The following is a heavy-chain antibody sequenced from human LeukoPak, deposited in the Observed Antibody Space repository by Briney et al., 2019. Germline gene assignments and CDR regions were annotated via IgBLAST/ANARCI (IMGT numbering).Heavy chain of an antibody. V-gene: IGHV1-2*02. J-gene: IGHJ4*02. CDR3: ARDPPSGSGSYYNGGLNY. Sequence: ASVKVSCKASGYTFTGYYMHWVRQAPGQGLEWMGWIYPNSGGTNYAQKFQGRVTMTRDTSISTAYMELSRLRSDDTAVYYCARDPPSGSGSYYNGGLNYWGQGTLVTVSS. D-gene: IGHD3-10*01. CDR2: IYPNSGGT. CDR1: GYTFTGYY.